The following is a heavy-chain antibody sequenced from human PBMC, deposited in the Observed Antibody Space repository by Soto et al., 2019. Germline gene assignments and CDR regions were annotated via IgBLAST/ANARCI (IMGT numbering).Heavy chain of an antibody. Sequence: GGSLRLSCAASGFTFSIHEMNWVRQAPGKGLEWVSYISSIGVATYYADSVKGRFTISRDNAKNSLYMQMNSLRAEDTAVYYCAREGRVGGIDYWGQG. V-gene: IGHV3-48*03. CDR2: ISSIGVAT. CDR3: AREGRVGGIDY. CDR1: GFTFSIHE. J-gene: IGHJ4*02. D-gene: IGHD6-19*01.